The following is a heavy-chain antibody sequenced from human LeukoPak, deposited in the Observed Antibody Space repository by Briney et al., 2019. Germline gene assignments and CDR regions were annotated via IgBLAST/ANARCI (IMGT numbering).Heavy chain of an antibody. D-gene: IGHD3-3*01. CDR3: AREVLPPQGGFDP. CDR1: GGSISSHY. V-gene: IGHV4-34*01. J-gene: IGHJ5*02. Sequence: SETLSLTCTVSGGSISSHYWSWIRQTPGKGLEWIGEINHLGSTTYNPSLKSRLTISVDTSKNQFSLNLSSMTAADTAVYYCAREVLPPQGGFDPWGQGTLVTVSS. CDR2: INHLGST.